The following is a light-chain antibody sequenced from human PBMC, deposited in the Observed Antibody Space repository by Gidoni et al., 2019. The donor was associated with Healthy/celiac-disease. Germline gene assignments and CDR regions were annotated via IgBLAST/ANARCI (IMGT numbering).Light chain of an antibody. CDR1: SSDVGGYNY. J-gene: IGLJ1*01. Sequence: QSALTQPRSVSGSPGRSVTISCTGTSSDVGGYNYVSWYQPPPGKAPKLMIYDVSKRPSGVPDRFSGSKSGNTASLTISGLQAEDEADYYCCSYAGSYTSYVFGSGTKVTVL. CDR2: DVS. V-gene: IGLV2-11*01. CDR3: CSYAGSYTSYV.